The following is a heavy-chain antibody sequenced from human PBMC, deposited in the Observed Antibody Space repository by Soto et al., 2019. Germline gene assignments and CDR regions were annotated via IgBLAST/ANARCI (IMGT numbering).Heavy chain of an antibody. CDR3: ARGAWARLELRMGWFDP. V-gene: IGHV4-34*01. D-gene: IGHD1-7*01. Sequence: GPGPQDASETLSLTCAVYGGSFSGYYWSWIRQPPGKGLEWIGEINHSGSTNYNPSLKSRVTISVDTSKNQFSLKLSSVTAADTAVYYCARGAWARLELRMGWFDPWGQGTLVTVSS. J-gene: IGHJ5*02. CDR2: INHSGST. CDR1: GGSFSGYY.